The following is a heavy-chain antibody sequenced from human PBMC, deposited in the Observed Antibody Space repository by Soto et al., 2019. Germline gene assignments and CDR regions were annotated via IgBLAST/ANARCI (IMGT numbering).Heavy chain of an antibody. CDR2: ISNRGDT. CDR1: GFIVSDTY. J-gene: IGHJ3*02. V-gene: IGHV3-66*01. D-gene: IGHD2-15*01. CDR3: ARAPRNGRGGSCIITGDAYDI. Sequence: EVQLVESGGGLVQPGGSLRLSCTASGFIVSDTYVNWVRQAPGKGLEWVSVISNRGDTHYADSVRGRFSLSRDISDNTLHLQMNNLRVEDTAVYYCARAPRNGRGGSCIITGDAYDIWGQGTMFTVSS.